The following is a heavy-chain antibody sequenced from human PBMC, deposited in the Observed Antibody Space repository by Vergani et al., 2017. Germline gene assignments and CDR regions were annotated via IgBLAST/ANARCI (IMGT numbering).Heavy chain of an antibody. CDR2: IYYSGST. CDR3: ARHSTVEWLVKLGWIDP. CDR1: GASIRSSTYY. V-gene: IGHV4-39*01. D-gene: IGHD6-19*01. J-gene: IGHJ5*02. Sequence: QLQLQESGPGLVKPSATLSLTCSVSGASIRSSTYYFGWIRQPPGKGLEWIASIYYSGSTYYNPSLKSRVTISLDTSKNQFSLKLSSVTAADTAVYFCARHSTVEWLVKLGWIDPWGQGILVTVSS.